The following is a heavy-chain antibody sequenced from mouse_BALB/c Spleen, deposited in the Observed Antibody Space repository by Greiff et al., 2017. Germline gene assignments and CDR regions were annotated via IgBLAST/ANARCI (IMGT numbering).Heavy chain of an antibody. D-gene: IGHD1-1*01. V-gene: IGHV1-7*01. Sequence: LEESGAELAKPGASVKMSCKASGYTFTSYWMHWVKQRPGQGLEWIGYINPSTGYTEYNQKFKDKATLTADKSSSTAYMQLSSLTSEDSAVYYCARSDYYGTGYFDYWGQGTTLTVSS. J-gene: IGHJ2*01. CDR3: ARSDYYGTGYFDY. CDR2: INPSTGYT. CDR1: GYTFTSYW.